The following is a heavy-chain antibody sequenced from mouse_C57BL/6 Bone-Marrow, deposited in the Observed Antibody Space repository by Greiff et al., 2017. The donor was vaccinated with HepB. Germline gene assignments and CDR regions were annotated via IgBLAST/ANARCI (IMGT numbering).Heavy chain of an antibody. CDR1: GFTFSDYG. CDR3: ARPLITTVVEGWYFDV. Sequence: EVMLVESGGGLVKPGGSLKLSCAASGFTFSDYGMHWVRQAPEKGLEWVAYISSGSSTIYYADTVKGRFTISRDNAKNTLFLQMTSLRSEDTAMYYCARPLITTVVEGWYFDVWGTGTTVTVSS. V-gene: IGHV5-17*01. D-gene: IGHD1-1*01. CDR2: ISSGSSTI. J-gene: IGHJ1*03.